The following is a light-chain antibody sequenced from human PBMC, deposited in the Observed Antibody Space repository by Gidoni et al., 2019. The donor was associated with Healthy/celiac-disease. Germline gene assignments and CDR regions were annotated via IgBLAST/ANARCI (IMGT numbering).Light chain of an antibody. Sequence: QSALTQPASVSGSPGQAITISCTGTSSDVGGYNSVSWYQQHPGKAPKLMIYEVSNRPSGVSNRFSGSKSGNTASLTISGLQAEDEADYYCSSYTSSIFYVFGTGTKVTVL. J-gene: IGLJ1*01. CDR2: EVS. CDR1: SSDVGGYNS. V-gene: IGLV2-14*01. CDR3: SSYTSSIFYV.